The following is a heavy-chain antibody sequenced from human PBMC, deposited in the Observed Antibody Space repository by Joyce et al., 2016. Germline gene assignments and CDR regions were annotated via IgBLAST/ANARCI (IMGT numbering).Heavy chain of an antibody. CDR3: ARPRYCSGGSCLNWFDP. D-gene: IGHD2-15*01. CDR2: SDPSDSYT. Sequence: EVQLVQSGAEVKKPGESLRISCKGSGYSFTSYWINWVRQMPGKGLEWMGRSDPSDSYTNYSPSFQGHVTIAADKSISTAYLQWSSLKASDTAMYYCARPRYCSGGSCLNWFDPWGQGTLVTVSS. J-gene: IGHJ5*02. V-gene: IGHV5-10-1*01. CDR1: GYSFTSYW.